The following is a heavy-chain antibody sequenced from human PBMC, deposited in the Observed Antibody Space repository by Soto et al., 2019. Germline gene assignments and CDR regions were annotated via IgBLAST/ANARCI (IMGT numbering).Heavy chain of an antibody. J-gene: IGHJ6*02. CDR3: AKDLQAAAGLEDV. CDR1: GFTFSSYA. CDR2: ISGSGGST. V-gene: IGHV3-23*01. Sequence: EVQLLESGGGLVQPGGSLRLSCAASGFTFSSYAMSWVRQSPGKGLEWVSAISGSGGSTYYADSVKGRFTISRDNSKNTLYLQMNRLRAEDTAVYYCAKDLQAAAGLEDVWGQGTTVTVSS. D-gene: IGHD6-13*01.